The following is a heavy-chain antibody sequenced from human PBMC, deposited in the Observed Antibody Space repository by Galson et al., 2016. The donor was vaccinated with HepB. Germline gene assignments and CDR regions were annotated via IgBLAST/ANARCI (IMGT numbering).Heavy chain of an antibody. Sequence: SLRLSCAASGFSVSSNYMNWVRQAPGKGLEWVSIIYNSGRTYYADSVKGRFTISRDNSTNTLYLQMNRLRAEDTAVYYCAKDREGAEAATSLGLGFYYHYYMDVWGTGTTVTVSS. J-gene: IGHJ6*03. V-gene: IGHV3-53*01. CDR1: GFSVSSNY. CDR2: IYNSGRT. D-gene: IGHD3-16*01. CDR3: AKDREGAEAATSLGLGFYYHYYMDV.